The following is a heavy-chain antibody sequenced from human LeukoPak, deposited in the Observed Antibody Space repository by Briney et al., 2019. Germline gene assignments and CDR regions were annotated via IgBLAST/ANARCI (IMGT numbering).Heavy chain of an antibody. V-gene: IGHV3-7*03. J-gene: IGHJ4*02. D-gene: IGHD1/OR15-1a*01. CDR3: ARTDRTNNGPRE. Sequence: PGGSLRLSCAASGFTFSNYWMTWVRKAPGKGLEWVANIKQDGSEKYYVDSVKGRFTISRDNVNNSLYLQMNSLRAEDTAVYYRARTDRTNNGPREWGQGTLVTVSS. CDR1: GFTFSNYW. CDR2: IKQDGSEK.